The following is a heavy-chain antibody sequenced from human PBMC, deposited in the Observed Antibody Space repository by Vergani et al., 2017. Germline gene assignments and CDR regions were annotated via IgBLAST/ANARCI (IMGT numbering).Heavy chain of an antibody. V-gene: IGHV3-23*01. J-gene: IGHJ4*02. CDR2: LSGSGGST. CDR1: GFPFSSFA. D-gene: IGHD1-26*01. Sequence: EVQLLESGGGLVQPGGSLRLSCAASGFPFSSFAMRWVRQAPGKGVEWVSALSGSGGSTYYADSVKGRFTIPRDNAKNSLYLQMNSLRAEDAAVYYCARVFGGSYYWGQGTLVTVSS. CDR3: ARVFGGSYY.